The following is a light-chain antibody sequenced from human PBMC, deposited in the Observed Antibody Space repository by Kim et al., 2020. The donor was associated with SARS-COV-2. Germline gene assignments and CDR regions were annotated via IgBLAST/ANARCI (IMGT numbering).Light chain of an antibody. CDR3: QQCNDWPLT. V-gene: IGKV3-15*01. CDR2: GAS. CDR1: QSISSN. Sequence: DIVMTQSPATLSVSPGERATLSCRASQSISSNLAWYQQKPDQAPRLLISGASTRATGVPARFSGSGSGTEFTLAISSLQSEDFAVYYCQQCNDWPLTFGGGTKVDIK. J-gene: IGKJ4*01.